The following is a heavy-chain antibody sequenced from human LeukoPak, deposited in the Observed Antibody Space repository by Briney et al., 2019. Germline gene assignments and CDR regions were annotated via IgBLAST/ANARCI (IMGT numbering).Heavy chain of an antibody. Sequence: ASVKVSCKASGYTFTSYGISWVRQAPGQGLEWMGWISAYNGNTDYAQSLQGRVSMTIDTSTSTVYMELRSLRSDDTAVYYCARDVGRSYDLDYWGQGTLVTVSS. CDR1: GYTFTSYG. CDR3: ARDVGRSYDLDY. V-gene: IGHV1-18*01. CDR2: ISAYNGNT. J-gene: IGHJ4*02. D-gene: IGHD3-16*01.